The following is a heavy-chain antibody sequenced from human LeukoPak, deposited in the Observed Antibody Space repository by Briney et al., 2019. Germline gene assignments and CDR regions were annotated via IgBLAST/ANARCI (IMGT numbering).Heavy chain of an antibody. CDR1: GFTFSSYA. J-gene: IGHJ4*02. V-gene: IGHV3-23*01. Sequence: TGGSLRLSCAASGFTFSSYAMSWVRQAPGKGLEWVSSISGNGGYTYHADSVKGRFTISRDNAKNTVNLQMNSLRAEDTAVYYCARIGVQDEQYRHFDLWGQGTLVTVSS. CDR2: ISGNGGYT. CDR3: ARIGVQDEQYRHFDL. D-gene: IGHD3-16*01.